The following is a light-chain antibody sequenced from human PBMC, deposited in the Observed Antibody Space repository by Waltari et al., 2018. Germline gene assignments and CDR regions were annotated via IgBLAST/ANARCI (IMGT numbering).Light chain of an antibody. CDR1: QSLLHSNGYNY. CDR2: LGS. CDR3: MQALQTPLT. Sequence: DIVLTQSPLSLPVTPGEPASISYRSSQSLLHSNGYNYMDWYLQKPGQSPQVLIYLGSNRASGVPDRFSGSGSGTDFTLKISRVEAEDVGVYYCMQALQTPLTFGGGTKVEIK. V-gene: IGKV2-28*01. J-gene: IGKJ4*01.